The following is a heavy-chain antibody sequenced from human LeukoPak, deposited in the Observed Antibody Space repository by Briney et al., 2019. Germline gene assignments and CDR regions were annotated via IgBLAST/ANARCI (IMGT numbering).Heavy chain of an antibody. CDR1: GLTFSSYS. CDR3: ARDRSQYYDSSGYYHDY. Sequence: PGGSLRLSCAASGLTFSSYSMNWVRQAPGKGLEWVSSISSSSSYTYYADSVKGRFTISRDNAKNSLYLQMNSLRAEDTAVYYCARDRSQYYDSSGYYHDYWGQGTLVTVSS. CDR2: ISSSSSYT. J-gene: IGHJ4*02. D-gene: IGHD3-22*01. V-gene: IGHV3-21*01.